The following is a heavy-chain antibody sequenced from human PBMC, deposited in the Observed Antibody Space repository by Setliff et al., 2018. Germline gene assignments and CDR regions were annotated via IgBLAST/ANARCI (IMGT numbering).Heavy chain of an antibody. V-gene: IGHV4-39*01. CDR1: GGSISSSSSY. J-gene: IGHJ6*03. Sequence: SETLSLTCTVSGGSISSSSSYWGWIRQPPGKGREWIGSIYYSGSTYYNPAPESRVTISVATSKNQFSMKLSSETAADTAVYYCARLGGSSGSRGFYYYYYYMDVWGKGTTVTVSS. CDR3: ARLGGSSGSRGFYYYYYYMDV. D-gene: IGHD3-22*01. CDR2: IYYSGST.